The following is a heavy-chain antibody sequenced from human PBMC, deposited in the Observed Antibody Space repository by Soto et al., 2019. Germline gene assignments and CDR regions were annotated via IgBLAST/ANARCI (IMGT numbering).Heavy chain of an antibody. J-gene: IGHJ5*02. CDR2: IYYSGST. CDR3: AREAAGGTGKFDP. Sequence: PSETLSLTCTVSGGSISSYYWSWIRQPPGKGLEWIGYIYYSGSTNYNSSLKSRVTISVDTSKNQFSLKLSSVTAADTAVYYCAREAAGGTGKFDPWGQGTLVTVSS. V-gene: IGHV4-59*01. D-gene: IGHD1-1*01. CDR1: GGSISSYY.